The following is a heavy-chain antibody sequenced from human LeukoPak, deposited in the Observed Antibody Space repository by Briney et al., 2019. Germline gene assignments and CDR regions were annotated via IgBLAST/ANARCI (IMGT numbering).Heavy chain of an antibody. CDR1: GSTFRSYA. V-gene: IGHV3-23*01. J-gene: IGHJ4*02. Sequence: GGSLRLSCAASGSTFRSYAMSWVRQAPGKGLEWVSAISGSGGSTYYADSVKGRFTISRDNSKNTLYLQMNSLRAEDTAVYYCARGYSGYDSFFDYWGQGTLVIVSS. D-gene: IGHD5-12*01. CDR3: ARGYSGYDSFFDY. CDR2: ISGSGGST.